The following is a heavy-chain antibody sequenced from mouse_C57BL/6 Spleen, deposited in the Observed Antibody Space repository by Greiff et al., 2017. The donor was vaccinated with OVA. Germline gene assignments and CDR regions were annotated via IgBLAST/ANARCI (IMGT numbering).Heavy chain of an antibody. J-gene: IGHJ2*01. Sequence: KQRPGQGLEWIGRIHPSDSDTNYNQKFKGKATLTVDKSSSTAYMQLSSLTSEDSAVYYCAISITTVVAADYWGQGTTLTVSS. CDR2: IHPSDSDT. D-gene: IGHD1-1*01. CDR3: AISITTVVAADY. V-gene: IGHV1-74*01.